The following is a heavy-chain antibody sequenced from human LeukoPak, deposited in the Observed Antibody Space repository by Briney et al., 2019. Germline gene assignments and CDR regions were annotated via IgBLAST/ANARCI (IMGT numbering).Heavy chain of an antibody. CDR1: GGSISSSSYY. CDR2: IYYSGST. CDR3: ARVPGPPRGQKWLQD. V-gene: IGHV4-31*03. J-gene: IGHJ4*02. D-gene: IGHD5-24*01. Sequence: SETLSLTCTVSGGSISSSSYYWGWIRQHPGKGLEWIGYIYYSGSTYYNPSLKSRVTISVDTSKNQFSLKLSSVTAADTAVYYCARVPGPPRGQKWLQDWGQGTLVTVSS.